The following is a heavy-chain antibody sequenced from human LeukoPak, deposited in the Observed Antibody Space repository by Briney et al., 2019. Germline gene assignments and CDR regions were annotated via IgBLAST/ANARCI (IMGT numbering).Heavy chain of an antibody. CDR2: INHSGST. CDR1: GGSFSGYY. J-gene: IGHJ4*02. CDR3: ARGAWWLPFDY. D-gene: IGHD5-12*01. Sequence: SETLSLTCAVYGGSFSGYYWSWIRQPPGKGLEWIGEINHSGSTNYNPSLKSRVTISVDTSKNQFSLKLSSVTAADTAVYYCARGAWWLPFDYWGQGTLVTVSS. V-gene: IGHV4-34*01.